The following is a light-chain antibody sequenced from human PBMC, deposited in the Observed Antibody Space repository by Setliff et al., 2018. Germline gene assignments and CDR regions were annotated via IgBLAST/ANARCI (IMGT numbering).Light chain of an antibody. CDR1: SSDVGGYNY. V-gene: IGLV2-8*01. J-gene: IGLJ1*01. Sequence: QSALTQPPSASGSPGQSVTISCTGTSSDVGGYNYVSWYQQHPGKAPKLMIYEVSKRPSGVPDRFSGSKSGNTASLTVSGLQAEDEADSYCSSYAGSNTPYVFGTGTKVTVL. CDR3: SSYAGSNTPYV. CDR2: EVS.